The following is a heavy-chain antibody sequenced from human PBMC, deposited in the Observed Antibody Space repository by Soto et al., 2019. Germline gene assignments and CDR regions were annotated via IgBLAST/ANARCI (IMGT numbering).Heavy chain of an antibody. D-gene: IGHD3-10*01. CDR1: GGSMSSDIHY. V-gene: IGHV4-39*01. Sequence: SLTCTVSGGSMSSDIHYRGCIRQPPGKGLEWIGTIYYSGNIYNNPSLRSRVTISMDTVKNQFSLRLTSVTSADTAVYYCARHTDCGSGSSCLGSDNMDTDAFDIWGQGTMVTVS. J-gene: IGHJ3*02. CDR3: ARHTDCGSGSSCLGSDNMDTDAFDI. CDR2: IYYSGNI.